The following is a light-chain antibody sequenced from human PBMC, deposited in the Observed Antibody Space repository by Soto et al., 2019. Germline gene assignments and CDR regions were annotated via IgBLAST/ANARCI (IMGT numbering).Light chain of an antibody. CDR2: GNS. CDR1: SSNIGAGYD. J-gene: IGLJ2*01. CDR3: QSYDSSLSGYVV. Sequence: QSVLTQPPSVSGAPGQRVTISCTGSSSNIGAGYDVHWYQQLPGTAPKLLIYGNSNRPSGVPDRFSGSKSGTSASLAITGLQAADEADYYGQSYDSSLSGYVVFGGGTKLTVL. V-gene: IGLV1-40*01.